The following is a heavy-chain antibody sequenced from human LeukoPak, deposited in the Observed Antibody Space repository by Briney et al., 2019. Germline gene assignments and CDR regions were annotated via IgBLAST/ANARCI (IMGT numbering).Heavy chain of an antibody. V-gene: IGHV3-30*18. D-gene: IGHD1-26*01. Sequence: GGSLRLSCAASGFTFSSYGMHWVRQAPGKGLEWVAVISHDGSNKYYADSVKGRFTISRDNSKNTLYLQMNSLRAEDTAVYYCAKDSGLLYFDYWGQGTLVTVSS. CDR2: ISHDGSNK. J-gene: IGHJ4*02. CDR1: GFTFSSYG. CDR3: AKDSGLLYFDY.